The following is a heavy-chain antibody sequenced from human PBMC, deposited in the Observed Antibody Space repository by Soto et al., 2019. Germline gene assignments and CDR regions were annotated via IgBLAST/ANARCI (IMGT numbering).Heavy chain of an antibody. CDR3: ARVNYGNYYYYYGMDV. J-gene: IGHJ6*02. CDR2: IYYSGST. CDR1: GGSISNYY. V-gene: IGHV4-59*01. D-gene: IGHD4-17*01. Sequence: QVQLQESGPGLVKPSETLSLTCTVSGGSISNYYWSWIRQPPGKGLEWIGYIYYSGSTNYNPSLKSRGTISVDTSKNQFSLKLNSVTAADTAVYYCARVNYGNYYYYYGMDVWGQGTTVTVSS.